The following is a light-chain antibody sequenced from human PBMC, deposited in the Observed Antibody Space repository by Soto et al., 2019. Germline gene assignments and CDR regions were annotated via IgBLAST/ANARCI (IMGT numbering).Light chain of an antibody. V-gene: IGLV1-44*01. Sequence: QSVLTQPPSASGTPGQRVTISCSGSDSNIGINTVNWYQQLPGTAPKLLIYSNNQRPSGVPGRFSGSKSGTSASLAISGLQSEDEADYYCAAWDDSLNGVVFGGGTKLTVL. J-gene: IGLJ2*01. CDR1: DSNIGINT. CDR3: AAWDDSLNGVV. CDR2: SNN.